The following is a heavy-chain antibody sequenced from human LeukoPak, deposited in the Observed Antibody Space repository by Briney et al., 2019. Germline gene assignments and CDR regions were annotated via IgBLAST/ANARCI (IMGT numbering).Heavy chain of an antibody. CDR3: SRAATLAGPFDF. D-gene: IGHD6-13*01. CDR1: GFIVSSNY. J-gene: IGHJ4*01. V-gene: IGHV3-53*01. Sequence: GGSLRLSCAASGFIVSSNYMSWVRQAPGKGLEWVSTIYSGGSTYYADSVEGRFTISRDNSQNTLYLQMNSLRAEDTALYYCSRAATLAGPFDFWGQGTLVTVSA. CDR2: IYSGGST.